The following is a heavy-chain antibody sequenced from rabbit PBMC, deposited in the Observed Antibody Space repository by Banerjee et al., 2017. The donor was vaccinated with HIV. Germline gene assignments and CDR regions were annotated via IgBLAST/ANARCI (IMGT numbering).Heavy chain of an antibody. V-gene: IGHV1S45*01. J-gene: IGHJ4*01. CDR3: ARDTSGYSL. CDR2: IYTNIGST. Sequence: QEQLEESGGDLVQPEGSLTLTCTASGFSFSSYYYMCWVRQAPGKGLEWIACIYTNIGSTWYANWAKGRFTISETSSTTVTLQMTSLTAADTATYFCARDTSGYSLWGPGTLVTVS. D-gene: IGHD4-1*01. CDR1: GFSFSSYYY.